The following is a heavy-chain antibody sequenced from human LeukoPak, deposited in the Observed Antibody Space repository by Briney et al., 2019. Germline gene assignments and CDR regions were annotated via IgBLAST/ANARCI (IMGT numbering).Heavy chain of an antibody. D-gene: IGHD6-13*01. CDR1: GFIVSSKY. CDR3: ARGGDSSHWYEFDY. CDR2: IYTSGDT. V-gene: IGHV3-53*01. Sequence: GGSLRLSCAASGFIVSSKYMSWVRQAPGKGLEWVSVIYTSGDTSYADSVRGRFTISRDNSKNTLYLQMNSLRVEDTAVYYCARGGDSSHWYEFDYWGQGTLVTVSS. J-gene: IGHJ4*02.